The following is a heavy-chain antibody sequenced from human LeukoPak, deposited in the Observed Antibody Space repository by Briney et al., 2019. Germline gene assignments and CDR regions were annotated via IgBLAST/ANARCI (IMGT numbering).Heavy chain of an antibody. D-gene: IGHD2-15*01. J-gene: IGHJ4*02. CDR2: IYYSGST. Sequence: SETLSLTCTVSGGAITSSIYYWGWIRQPPGRGLEWIGSIYYSGSTYYSPSLKSRVTMSVDTSKSQFSLKLSSVTAADTAVYYCARLYAGSRPPDFWGQGTLVTVSS. CDR3: ARLYAGSRPPDF. V-gene: IGHV4-39*01. CDR1: GGAITSSIYY.